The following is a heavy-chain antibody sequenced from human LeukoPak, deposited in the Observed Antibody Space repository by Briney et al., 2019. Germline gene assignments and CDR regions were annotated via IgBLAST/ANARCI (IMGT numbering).Heavy chain of an antibody. CDR2: INPSGGST. V-gene: IGHV1-46*01. J-gene: IGHJ4*02. D-gene: IGHD5-12*01. CDR1: GYTFTSYY. CDR3: ATRGGGYDLDY. Sequence: ASVKVSCKASGYTFTSYYMHWVRQAPGQGLEWMGIINPSGGSTSYAQKFQGRVTMTADTSTDTAYMELSSLRSEDTAVYYCATRGGGYDLDYWGQGTLVTVSS.